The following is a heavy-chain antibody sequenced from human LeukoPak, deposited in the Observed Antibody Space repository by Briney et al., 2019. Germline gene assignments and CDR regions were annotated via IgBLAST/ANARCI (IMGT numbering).Heavy chain of an antibody. CDR3: ARGSGNYYNRLDY. Sequence: GGSLRLSCAASGFTFSDYWMVWVRQAPGKGLVWVASIKQDGSEKDYVDSAKGRFTISRDNAKNSLYLQMSSLRAEDTAVYYCARGSGNYYNRLDYWGQGTLVTVSS. CDR2: IKQDGSEK. J-gene: IGHJ4*02. V-gene: IGHV3-7*01. CDR1: GFTFSDYW. D-gene: IGHD1-26*01.